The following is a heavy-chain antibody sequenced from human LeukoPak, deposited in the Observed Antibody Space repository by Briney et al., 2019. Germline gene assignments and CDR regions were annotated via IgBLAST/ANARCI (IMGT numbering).Heavy chain of an antibody. Sequence: ASVKASCKASGYTFTSYYIHSMRQAPGQGLEWMGIIYPSSGSTTYARKFQGRLTMTRDTSTSAIYMELSSLRSEDTAVYYCARDSSNWSVDYWGQGTLVTVSS. CDR3: ARDSSNWSVDY. V-gene: IGHV1-46*01. J-gene: IGHJ4*02. D-gene: IGHD6-13*01. CDR2: IYPSSGST. CDR1: GYTFTSYY.